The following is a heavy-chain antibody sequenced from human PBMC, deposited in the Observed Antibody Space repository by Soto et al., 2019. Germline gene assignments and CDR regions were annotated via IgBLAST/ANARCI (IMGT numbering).Heavy chain of an antibody. CDR2: INHSGST. Sequence: PSETLSLTCAVYGGSFSGYYWSWIRQPPGKGLEWIGEINHSGSTNYNPSLKSRFTISGDTSKNQFSLKLSSVTAADTAVYYCARLPTGNNYGRFDYWGQGTLVTVSS. V-gene: IGHV4-34*01. J-gene: IGHJ4*02. D-gene: IGHD5-18*01. CDR1: GGSFSGYY. CDR3: ARLPTGNNYGRFDY.